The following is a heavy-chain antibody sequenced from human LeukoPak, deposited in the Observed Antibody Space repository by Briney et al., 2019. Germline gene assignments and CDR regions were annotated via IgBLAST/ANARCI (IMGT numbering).Heavy chain of an antibody. J-gene: IGHJ5*02. V-gene: IGHV1-2*02. CDR1: GYTFTCYH. CDR2: INPNSGGT. CDR3: ASSNYYYDSSGYEVGAWFDP. Sequence: ASVKVSCKASGYTFTCYHMHWVRQAPGQGLEWMGWINPNSGGTNYAQKFQGRVTMTRDTSISTAYMELSRLRSDDTAVYYCASSNYYYDSSGYEVGAWFDPWGQGTLVTVSS. D-gene: IGHD3-22*01.